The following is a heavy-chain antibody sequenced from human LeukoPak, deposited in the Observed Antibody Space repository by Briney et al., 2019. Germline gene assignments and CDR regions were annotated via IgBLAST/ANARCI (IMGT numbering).Heavy chain of an antibody. CDR1: GFITSDYW. D-gene: IGHD3-10*01. CDR2: IRQDGESK. J-gene: IGHJ4*02. V-gene: IGHV3-7*01. Sequence: GGSLRLSCAASGFITSDYWMSWVRQAPGKGLEWVANIRQDGESKYYVASVKGRFTISRDDAKNSLYLQMNSLRAEDTAVYYCARDRDYGSGSYYNVIEAPIFDYWGQGTLVTVSS. CDR3: ARDRDYGSGSYYNVIEAPIFDY.